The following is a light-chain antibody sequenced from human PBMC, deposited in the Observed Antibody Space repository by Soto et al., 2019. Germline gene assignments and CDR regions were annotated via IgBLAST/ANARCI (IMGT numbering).Light chain of an antibody. J-gene: IGLJ1*01. CDR2: EVS. CDR1: SSDVGGYNY. V-gene: IGLV2-14*01. CDR3: SSYTSSITPYV. Sequence: QSVLTQPASVSGSPGQSITISCTGTSSDVGGYNYVSWYQQYPGKAPKLMIYEVSNRPSGVSNRFSGSKSGNTASLTISGLQAEDEADYYCSSYTSSITPYVFGTGTKLTVL.